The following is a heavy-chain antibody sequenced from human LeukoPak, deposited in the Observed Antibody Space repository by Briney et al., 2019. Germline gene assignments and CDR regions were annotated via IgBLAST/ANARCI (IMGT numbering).Heavy chain of an antibody. Sequence: SETLSLTCTVSGGSISSSNYYWGWLRRPPRRGLEWLGSIYYSGSTYYNPPLKSRVTISVDTSKNRFSLKLSSVTAADTAVYYCARHGIYPDSTLPLDYWGQGTLVTVSS. CDR2: IYYSGST. CDR1: GGSISSSNYY. D-gene: IGHD2/OR15-2a*01. V-gene: IGHV4-39*01. J-gene: IGHJ4*02. CDR3: ARHGIYPDSTLPLDY.